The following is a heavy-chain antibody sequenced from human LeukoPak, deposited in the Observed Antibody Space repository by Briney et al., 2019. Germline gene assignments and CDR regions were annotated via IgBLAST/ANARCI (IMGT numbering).Heavy chain of an antibody. CDR2: MNPNSGNT. V-gene: IGHV1-8*01. J-gene: IGHJ4*02. CDR1: GYTFTSYD. CDR3: ARGGAAATGVDY. Sequence: ASVKVSCKASGYTFTSYDINLVRQATGQGLEWMGWMNPNSGNTGYAQKFQGRVTMTRNTSISTAYMELSSLRSEDTAVYYCARGGAAATGVDYWGQGTLVTVSS. D-gene: IGHD2-15*01.